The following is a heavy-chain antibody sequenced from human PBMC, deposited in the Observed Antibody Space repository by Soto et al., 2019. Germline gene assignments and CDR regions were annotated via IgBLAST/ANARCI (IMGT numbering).Heavy chain of an antibody. CDR1: GYTFIGYE. Sequence: QVQLVQSGTDVKKPGASVKVSCKASGYTFIGYEMHWVRQAPGQGLEWMGLMNPNSGATRIAQKFQGRVTMTRDTSISTAYMELRRLTSDDTAVYYCARPDCSSTSCYGSSDYYYGMDVWGQGTTVTVSS. J-gene: IGHJ6*02. D-gene: IGHD2-2*01. CDR3: ARPDCSSTSCYGSSDYYYGMDV. CDR2: MNPNSGAT. V-gene: IGHV1-2*02.